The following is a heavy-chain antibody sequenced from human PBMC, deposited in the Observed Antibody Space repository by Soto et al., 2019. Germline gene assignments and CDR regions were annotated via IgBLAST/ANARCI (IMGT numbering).Heavy chain of an antibody. Sequence: GGSLRLSCAASGFTFSSYAMHWVRQAPGKGLEWVAVISYDGSNKYYADSVKGRFTISRDNSKNTLYLQMNSLRAEDTAVYYCAKDYGSGSWYYYGMDVWGQGTTVTVSS. CDR2: ISYDGSNK. CDR1: GFTFSSYA. D-gene: IGHD3-10*01. CDR3: AKDYGSGSWYYYGMDV. J-gene: IGHJ6*02. V-gene: IGHV3-30-3*01.